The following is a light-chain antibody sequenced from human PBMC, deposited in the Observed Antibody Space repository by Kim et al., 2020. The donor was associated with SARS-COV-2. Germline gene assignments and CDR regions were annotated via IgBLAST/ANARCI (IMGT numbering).Light chain of an antibody. CDR1: QSIVYSDGNIY. CDR3: MQGTNWPFT. V-gene: IGKV2-30*01. CDR2: KVS. Sequence: PASISCRSSQSIVYSDGNIYLNWFHQRTGQSPRRLIYKVSNRDSGVPDRFSGSGSGTDFTLQISRVEAEDVGVYYCMQGTNWPFTFGPGTKVDIK. J-gene: IGKJ3*01.